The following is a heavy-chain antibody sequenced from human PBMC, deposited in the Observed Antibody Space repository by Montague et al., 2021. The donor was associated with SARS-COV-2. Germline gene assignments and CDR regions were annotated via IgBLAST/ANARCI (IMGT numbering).Heavy chain of an antibody. CDR3: ARAGRVRFLEYGMDV. CDR1: GYSINSNYY. Sequence: SETLSLTCTVSGYSINSNYYWGWIRQPPGKGLEWIGYIYYSGSTXYNPSLKSRVTISVDTSKKQFSLKLSSVTAADTAVYYCARAGRVRFLEYGMDVWGQGTTVTVSS. CDR2: IYYSGST. V-gene: IGHV4-59*01. J-gene: IGHJ6*02. D-gene: IGHD3-3*01.